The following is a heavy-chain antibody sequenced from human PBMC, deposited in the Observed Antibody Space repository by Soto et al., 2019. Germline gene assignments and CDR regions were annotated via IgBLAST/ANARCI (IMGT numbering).Heavy chain of an antibody. Sequence: QVQLQESGPGLVKPSETLSLTCTVSGGSISSYYWSWIRQPPGKGLEWIGYIYYSGSTNYNPSLKGXXTXAXXTSKNQFSLKLSSVTAADTAVYYCARGDSSGYYDYWGQGTLVTVSS. CDR1: GGSISSYY. CDR2: IYYSGST. CDR3: ARGDSSGYYDY. J-gene: IGHJ4*02. V-gene: IGHV4-59*01. D-gene: IGHD3-22*01.